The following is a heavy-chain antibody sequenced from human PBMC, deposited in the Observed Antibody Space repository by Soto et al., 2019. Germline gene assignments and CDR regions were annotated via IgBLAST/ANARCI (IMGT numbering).Heavy chain of an antibody. CDR2: IIPIFGTA. CDR3: AKAKRVVPAARPIYYYYYGMDV. CDR1: GGTFSSYA. V-gene: IGHV1-69*01. D-gene: IGHD2-2*02. J-gene: IGHJ6*02. Sequence: QVQLVQSGAEVKKPGSSVKVSCKASGGTFSSYAISWVRQAPGQGLEWMGGIIPIFGTANYAQKFQGRVTITEDESTSTAYMELSSLRSEDTAVYYCAKAKRVVPAARPIYYYYYGMDVWGQGTTVTVSS.